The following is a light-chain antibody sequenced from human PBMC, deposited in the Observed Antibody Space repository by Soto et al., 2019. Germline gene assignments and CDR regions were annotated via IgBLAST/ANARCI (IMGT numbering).Light chain of an antibody. CDR2: DVA. CDR3: VSYKSRTTDA. CDR1: SSDVGGSNF. Sequence: QSVLTQPASVSDSPGQSITISCTGTSSDVGGSNFVSWYQQHPGKPPKLIIYDVANRPSGVSNRFSGSKSGSTASLIISRLQTEDEADYYCVSYKSRTTDAFGTATK. J-gene: IGLJ1*01. V-gene: IGLV2-14*03.